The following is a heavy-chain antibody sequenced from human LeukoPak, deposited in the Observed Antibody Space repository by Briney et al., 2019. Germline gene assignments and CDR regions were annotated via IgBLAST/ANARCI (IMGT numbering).Heavy chain of an antibody. CDR1: GGSISSSSYY. V-gene: IGHV4-39*02. CDR3: ARDLAIAAAGKTNWFDP. J-gene: IGHJ5*02. D-gene: IGHD6-13*01. Sequence: SETLSLTCTVSGGSISSSSYYWGWIRQPPGKGLEWIGSIYYSGSTYYNPSLKSRVTISVDTSKNQFSLKLSSVTAADTAVYYCARDLAIAAAGKTNWFDPWGQGTLVTVSS. CDR2: IYYSGST.